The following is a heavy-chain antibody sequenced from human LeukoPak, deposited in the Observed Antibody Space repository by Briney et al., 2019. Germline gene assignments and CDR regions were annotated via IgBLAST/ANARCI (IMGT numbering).Heavy chain of an antibody. CDR3: ARLVVDSHAFDV. V-gene: IGHV3-53*01. CDR2: LYSVGTI. D-gene: IGHD6-19*01. CDR1: GFTARGSY. J-gene: IGHJ3*01. Sequence: PGGSLRLSCAASGFTARGSYMSWIRQAPGKGLEWVSILYSVGTIYYADSVKGRFTISRDNSKNTLYLQMNSLRVEDAAVYYCARLVVDSHAFDVWGQGTMVTVSS.